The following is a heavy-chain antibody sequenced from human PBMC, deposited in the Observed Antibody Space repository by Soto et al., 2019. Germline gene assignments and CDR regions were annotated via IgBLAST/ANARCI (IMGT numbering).Heavy chain of an antibody. Sequence: ASVTVSCKTSGYTFSNYGISWVRQAPGQGLEWMGWISAYNGNTNFAQKLQGRVSLTTDTSSTTAYMELRSLTSDDTAVYYCARDLVPGYTGFSDYWGQGTLVTVSS. CDR3: ARDLVPGYTGFSDY. CDR2: ISAYNGNT. CDR1: GYTFSNYG. D-gene: IGHD5-12*01. J-gene: IGHJ4*02. V-gene: IGHV1-18*01.